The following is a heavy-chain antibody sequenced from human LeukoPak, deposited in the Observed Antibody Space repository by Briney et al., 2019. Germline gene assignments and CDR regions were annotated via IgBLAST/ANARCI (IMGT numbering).Heavy chain of an antibody. Sequence: SETLSLTCTVSGGSISSYYWSWIRQPAGEGLEWIGRLHTSGSTHYNPSLKSRVTISVDTSKNQFSLKLSSVTAADTAVYYCARDGGGGWDYYFDYWGQGTLVTVSS. D-gene: IGHD3-16*01. CDR1: GGSISSYY. CDR2: LHTSGST. CDR3: ARDGGGGWDYYFDY. V-gene: IGHV4-4*07. J-gene: IGHJ4*02.